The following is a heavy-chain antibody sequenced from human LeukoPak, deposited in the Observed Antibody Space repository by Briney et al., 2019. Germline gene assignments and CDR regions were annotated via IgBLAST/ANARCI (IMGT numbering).Heavy chain of an antibody. Sequence: GGSLRLPCAASGFTVSSNYMSWVRQAPGKGLEWVSVIYSGGSTDYADSVKGRFTISRDNSKNTLHLQMNSLRAEDTAVYYCARGRVAVAGETFDTWGQGTRVTVSS. D-gene: IGHD6-19*01. V-gene: IGHV3-53*01. CDR2: IYSGGST. J-gene: IGHJ3*02. CDR1: GFTVSSNY. CDR3: ARGRVAVAGETFDT.